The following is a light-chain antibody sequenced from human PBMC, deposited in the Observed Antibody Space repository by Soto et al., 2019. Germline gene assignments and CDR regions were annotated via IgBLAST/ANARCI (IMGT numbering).Light chain of an antibody. CDR2: GAS. Sequence: EIVLTQSPGTLSLSPGERATLSCRASQSVTSSYLAWYQQKPGQAPRLLIYGASSRATGIPDRFSGSGSGTDFTLTISRLEPEDFAVCYCQQCGSSPNTFGPGTKVDIK. CDR1: QSVTSSY. V-gene: IGKV3-20*01. CDR3: QQCGSSPNT. J-gene: IGKJ3*01.